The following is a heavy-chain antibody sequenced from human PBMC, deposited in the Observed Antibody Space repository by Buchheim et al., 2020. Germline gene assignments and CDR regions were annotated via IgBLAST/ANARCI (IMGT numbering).Heavy chain of an antibody. J-gene: IGHJ5*02. CDR3: ARGGYDFWSGYLVQNWFDP. CDR1: GYTFTGYY. V-gene: IGHV1-2*02. CDR2: INPNSGGT. D-gene: IGHD3-3*01. Sequence: QVQLVQSGAEVKKPGASVKVSCKASGYTFTGYYMHWVRQAPGQGLEWMGWINPNSGGTNYEQKFQGRVNMTRDTSISTAYMELSRLRSDDTAVYYCARGGYDFWSGYLVQNWFDPWGQGTL.